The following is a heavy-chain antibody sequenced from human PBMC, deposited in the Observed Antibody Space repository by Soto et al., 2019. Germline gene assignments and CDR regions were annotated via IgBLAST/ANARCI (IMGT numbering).Heavy chain of an antibody. J-gene: IGHJ4*02. V-gene: IGHV4-4*02. CDR1: GGSISSSNW. CDR2: IYHSGST. CDR3: ASREHGYYRDYFDY. D-gene: IGHD3-22*01. Sequence: ASETLSLTCAVSGGSISSSNWWSWVRQPPGKGLEWIGEIYHSGSTNYNPSLKSRVTISVDKSKNQFSLKLSSVTAADTAVYYCASREHGYYRDYFDYWGQGTLVTSPQ.